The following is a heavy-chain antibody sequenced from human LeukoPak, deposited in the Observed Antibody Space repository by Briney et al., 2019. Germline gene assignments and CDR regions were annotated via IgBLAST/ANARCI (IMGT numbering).Heavy chain of an antibody. Sequence: PSETLSLTCAVYGGSFSGYYWSWIRPPPGKGLEWIGEIILSGSTNFNPSLKSRVTISVDTSKNQFSLKLSSVTAADTAVYYCARAVTTVTTPNYFDYWGQGTLVTVSS. CDR3: ARAVTTVTTPNYFDY. J-gene: IGHJ4*02. V-gene: IGHV4-34*12. CDR2: IILSGST. D-gene: IGHD4-17*01. CDR1: GGSFSGYY.